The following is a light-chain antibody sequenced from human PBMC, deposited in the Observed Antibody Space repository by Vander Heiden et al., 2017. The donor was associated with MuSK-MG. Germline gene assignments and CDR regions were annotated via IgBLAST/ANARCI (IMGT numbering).Light chain of an antibody. J-gene: IGKJ2*01. Sequence: DIQMTQSPSSLSASVGDRVTITCRASQSISSYLNWYQQKPGKAPKLLIYAASSLQSGVPSRFSGSGSGIDFTLTISILQPEDFATYYCQRSDSTPYTFGPGTKLEIK. CDR1: QSISSY. CDR2: AAS. CDR3: QRSDSTPYT. V-gene: IGKV1-39*01.